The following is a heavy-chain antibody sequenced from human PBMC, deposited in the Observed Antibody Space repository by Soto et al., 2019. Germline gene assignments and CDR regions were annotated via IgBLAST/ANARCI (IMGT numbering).Heavy chain of an antibody. V-gene: IGHV4-4*02. CDR2: VHISGHS. CDR1: GGSVRAPDW. D-gene: IGHD1-1*01. CDR3: ARVRQGCSANNCYFDP. Sequence: QVHLQESGPGLVAPSGTLSLTCTLSGGSVRAPDWWNWVRQSPDKGLEWIAEVHISGHSNYNPSLRSRVSVSIDSSKNQFYLNLNSVTAADTAIYYCARVRQGCSANNCYFDPWGQSTQGTISS. J-gene: IGHJ5*01.